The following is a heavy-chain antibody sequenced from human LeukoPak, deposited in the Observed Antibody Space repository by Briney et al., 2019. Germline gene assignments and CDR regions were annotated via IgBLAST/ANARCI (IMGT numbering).Heavy chain of an antibody. Sequence: PGGTLRLSCAASGFTFTSYGLSWVRQAPGKGLEWVSAISGSGGSTYYADSVKGRFTISRDNSKNTLYLQMNSLRAEDTAVYYCAKEWDYDSSGLDYWGQGTLVTVSS. D-gene: IGHD3-22*01. CDR2: ISGSGGST. CDR1: GFTFTSYG. CDR3: AKEWDYDSSGLDY. J-gene: IGHJ4*02. V-gene: IGHV3-23*01.